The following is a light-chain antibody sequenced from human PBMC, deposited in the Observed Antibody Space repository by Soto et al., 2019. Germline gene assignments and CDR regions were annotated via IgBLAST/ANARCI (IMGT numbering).Light chain of an antibody. J-gene: IGLJ3*02. CDR1: NSDVGGYNY. CDR3: AAWDDTLNGWV. Sequence: QSVLTQPRSVSGSPGQSVTISCTGTNSDVGGYNYVSWYQQHPGKAPKLMIYDVSKRPSGVPDRFSGSKSGNTASLTISGLQAEDEADYYCAAWDDTLNGWVFGGGTKVTVL. CDR2: DVS. V-gene: IGLV2-11*01.